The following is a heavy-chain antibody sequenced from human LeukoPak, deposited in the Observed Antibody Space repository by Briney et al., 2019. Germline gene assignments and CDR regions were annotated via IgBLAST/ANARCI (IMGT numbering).Heavy chain of an antibody. V-gene: IGHV3-21*01. Sequence: GGSLRLSCAASGFTFSSYSMNWVRQAPGKGLEWVSSISSSSSYIYYADSVKGRFTISRDNAKNSLYLQMNSLRAEDTAVYYCARGLQEGWFDPWGQGTLVTVSS. J-gene: IGHJ5*02. CDR3: ARGLQEGWFDP. CDR2: ISSSSSYI. CDR1: GFTFSSYS.